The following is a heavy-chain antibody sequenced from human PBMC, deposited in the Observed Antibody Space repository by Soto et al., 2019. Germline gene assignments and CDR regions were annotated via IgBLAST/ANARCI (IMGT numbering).Heavy chain of an antibody. V-gene: IGHV1-18*01. J-gene: IGHJ4*02. CDR3: ARGPTDYYDNSGNYFLDY. D-gene: IGHD3-22*01. Sequence: QVQLVQSGAEVKKPGASVKVSCKASGYTFTTYGMSWVRQAPGQGLDWRGWISTYNGNTKYAERLQGRDTMTTDTTTSTAYMELRSLRSDDTAVYYCARGPTDYYDNSGNYFLDYWGQGTLVTVSS. CDR2: ISTYNGNT. CDR1: GYTFTTYG.